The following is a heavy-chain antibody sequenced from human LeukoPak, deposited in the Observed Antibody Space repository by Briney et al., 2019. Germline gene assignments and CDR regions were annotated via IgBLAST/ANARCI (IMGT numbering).Heavy chain of an antibody. V-gene: IGHV3-43*02. CDR3: AKESYCSSTSCYYDSSGSSAFDI. J-gene: IGHJ3*02. D-gene: IGHD2-2*01. CDR1: GFTFDDYA. CDR2: ISGDGGGT. Sequence: PGGSLRLSCAASGFTFDDYAMHWVRQAPGKGLEWVSLISGDGGGTYYADSVKGRFTISRDNSKNSLYLQMNSLRTEDTALYYCAKESYCSSTSCYYDSSGSSAFDIWGQGTMVTVSS.